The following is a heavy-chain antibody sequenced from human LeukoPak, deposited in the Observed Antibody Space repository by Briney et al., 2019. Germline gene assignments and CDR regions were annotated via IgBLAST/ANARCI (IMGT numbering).Heavy chain of an antibody. CDR3: ASLWWELLNFDY. CDR1: GFTFSSYA. J-gene: IGHJ4*02. D-gene: IGHD1-26*01. V-gene: IGHV3-30*04. CDR2: ISYDGSNK. Sequence: PGGSLKLSCAASGFTFSSYAMHWVRQAPGKGLEWVAVISYDGSNKYYADSVKGRFTISRDNSKNTLYLQMNSLRAEDTAVYYCASLWWELLNFDYWGQGTLVTVSS.